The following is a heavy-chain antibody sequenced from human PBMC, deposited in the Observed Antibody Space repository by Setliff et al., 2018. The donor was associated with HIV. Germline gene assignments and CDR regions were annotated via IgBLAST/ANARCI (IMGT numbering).Heavy chain of an antibody. CDR1: GGSIDSGNYD. CDR2: IYTRGST. V-gene: IGHV4-61*02. CDR3: VXXGCNGNICYDSRGWLDS. J-gene: IGHJ5*01. D-gene: IGHD5-12*01. Sequence: PSETLSLTCTVSGGSIDSGNYDWNWVRQPGGKGLEWIGRIYTRGSTKYSPTFESRVTMSLDTSKNQFSLHLRSVTAADTALYYXVXXGCNGNICYDSRGWLDSWGQGTQVTVSS.